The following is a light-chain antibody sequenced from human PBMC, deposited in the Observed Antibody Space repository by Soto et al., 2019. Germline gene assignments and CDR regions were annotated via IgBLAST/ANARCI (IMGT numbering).Light chain of an antibody. CDR3: QQYGSSTTWT. V-gene: IGKV3-20*01. CDR2: GTS. CDR1: QSVSSIY. Sequence: EIVLTQSPGTLSLSPGERATLSCRASQSVSSIYLAWYQQKPGQAPRLLIYGTSSRPTGIPDRFSGSGSGTDFTLTISRLEPEDFAVYYCQQYGSSTTWTFGQGTKVDIK. J-gene: IGKJ1*01.